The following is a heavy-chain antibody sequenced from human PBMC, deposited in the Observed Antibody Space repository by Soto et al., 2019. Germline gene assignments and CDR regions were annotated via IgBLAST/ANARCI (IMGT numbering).Heavy chain of an antibody. D-gene: IGHD6-19*01. J-gene: IGHJ6*02. V-gene: IGHV1-2*02. Sequence: ASVKVSCKASGYTFTGYYMHWVRPAPGQGLEWMGWLNPNSGGTNYAQKFQGRVTMARDTCSGTAYMALSRLRSDDTAGYYCAATGGIAMAGTYYYYGMDVWCQGTTVTVSS. CDR2: LNPNSGGT. CDR3: AATGGIAMAGTYYYYGMDV. CDR1: GYTFTGYY.